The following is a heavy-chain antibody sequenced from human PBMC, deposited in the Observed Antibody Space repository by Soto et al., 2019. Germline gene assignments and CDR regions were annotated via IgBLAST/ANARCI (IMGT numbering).Heavy chain of an antibody. CDR3: ATRVVVVAATPGWFDP. Sequence: PSETLSLTCAVYGGSFSGYYWSWIRQPPGKGLEWIGEINHSGSTNYNPSLKSRVTISVDTSKNQFSLKLSSVTAADTAVYYCATRVVVVAATPGWFDPWGQGTLVTVSS. CDR1: GGSFSGYY. J-gene: IGHJ5*02. V-gene: IGHV4-34*01. CDR2: INHSGST. D-gene: IGHD2-15*01.